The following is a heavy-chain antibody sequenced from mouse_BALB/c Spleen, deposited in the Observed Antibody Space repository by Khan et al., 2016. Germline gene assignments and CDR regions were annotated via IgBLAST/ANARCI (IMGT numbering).Heavy chain of an antibody. D-gene: IGHD2-3*01. J-gene: IGHJ4*01. CDR1: GYTFTDYN. V-gene: IGHV1-18*01. CDR2: INPNNGGT. CDR3: ARFYDAYYGAMDY. Sequence: VQLQQSGPELVKPGASVKIPCKASGYTFTDYNMDWVKQSHGKSLEWIGDINPNNGGTVYNQRFKGKATLTVDKSSSTAYMELRSLTSEDTAVXYCARFYDAYYGAMDYWGQGTSVTVSS.